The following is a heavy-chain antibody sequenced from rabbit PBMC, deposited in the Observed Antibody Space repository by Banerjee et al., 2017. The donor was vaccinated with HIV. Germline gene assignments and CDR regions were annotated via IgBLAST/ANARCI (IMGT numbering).Heavy chain of an antibody. CDR1: GFTISSSYY. D-gene: IGHD6-1*01. Sequence: QEQLEESGGGLVQPEGSLALTCTASGFTISSSYYMCWVRQAPGKGLEWIACIYAGSSGSTYYASWAKGRFTISKTSSTTVTLQMTSLTAADTATYFCAREPYAGGGRYAYTTGFNLWGPGTLVTVS. CDR2: IYAGSSGST. V-gene: IGHV1S45*01. CDR3: AREPYAGGGRYAYTTGFNL. J-gene: IGHJ4*01.